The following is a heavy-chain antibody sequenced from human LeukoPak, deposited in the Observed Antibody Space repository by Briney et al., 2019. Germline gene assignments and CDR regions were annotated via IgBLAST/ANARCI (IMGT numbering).Heavy chain of an antibody. V-gene: IGHV3-48*01. CDR2: ISSSSSTI. D-gene: IGHD3-22*01. Sequence: PGGSLRLSCAASGFTFSIYSMNWVRQAPGKGLEWVSYISSSSSTIFYADSVKGRFTISRDNAKNSLYLQMNSLRAEDTAVYYCARGVGDYHDGSGWGSLDIWGQGTMVTVSS. CDR1: GFTFSIYS. CDR3: ARGVGDYHDGSGWGSLDI. J-gene: IGHJ3*02.